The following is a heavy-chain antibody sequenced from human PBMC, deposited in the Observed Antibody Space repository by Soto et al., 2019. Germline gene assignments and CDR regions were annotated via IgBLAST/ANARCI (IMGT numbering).Heavy chain of an antibody. CDR1: GFTFSLFD. Sequence: QVQLVESGGGVVQPGRSLRLSCAASGFTFSLFDMHWVRQAPGKGLEWVALISHAGNNKYYVDSVKGRFTISRDNSKNTRYRQMNSLRPEDTAVYYCAKDLDAYGDSWPADCWGQGTLVTVSS. D-gene: IGHD6-13*01. CDR2: ISHAGNNK. V-gene: IGHV3-30*18. CDR3: AKDLDAYGDSWPADC. J-gene: IGHJ4*02.